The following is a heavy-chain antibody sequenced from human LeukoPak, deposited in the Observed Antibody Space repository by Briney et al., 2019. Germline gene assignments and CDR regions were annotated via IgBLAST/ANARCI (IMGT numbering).Heavy chain of an antibody. J-gene: IGHJ4*02. CDR3: ARDVPHPRIAAAGMDDY. CDR2: ISFDGRNK. V-gene: IGHV3-30*04. D-gene: IGHD6-13*01. CDR1: GFTFSSYA. Sequence: GGSLRLSCAASGFTFSSYAMHWVRQAPGKGLEWVAVISFDGRNKYYADSVKGRFTISRDTSKNTLYLQMNSLRSEDTAVFYCARDVPHPRIAAAGMDDYWGQGTLVTVSS.